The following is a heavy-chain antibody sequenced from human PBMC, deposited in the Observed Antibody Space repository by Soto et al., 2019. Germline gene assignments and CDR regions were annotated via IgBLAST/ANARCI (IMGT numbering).Heavy chain of an antibody. Sequence: QLQLQESGSGLVKPSQTLSLTCAVSGGSISSGGYSWSWIRQPPGKGLEWIGYIYHSGSTYYNPSLKRRVTISVDRSKTQFSLKLSSVTAADTAVYYCARAHYGDYGYGIDVWGQGTTVTVSS. CDR1: GGSISSGGYS. V-gene: IGHV4-30-2*01. CDR2: IYHSGST. D-gene: IGHD4-17*01. J-gene: IGHJ6*02. CDR3: ARAHYGDYGYGIDV.